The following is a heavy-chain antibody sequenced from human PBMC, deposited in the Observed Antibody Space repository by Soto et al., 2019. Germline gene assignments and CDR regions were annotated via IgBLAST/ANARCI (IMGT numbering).Heavy chain of an antibody. Sequence: SETLSLTCAVSGGSITSANWWTWVRQPPGGGLERIGEISHSGITNYKASLKSRVTMSVDKTKNDVSLKLTSVTAADTAVYYCARVLRGWFDPWGQGTLVTVSS. CDR3: ARVLRGWFDP. CDR1: GGSITSANW. J-gene: IGHJ5*02. V-gene: IGHV4-4*02. CDR2: ISHSGIT.